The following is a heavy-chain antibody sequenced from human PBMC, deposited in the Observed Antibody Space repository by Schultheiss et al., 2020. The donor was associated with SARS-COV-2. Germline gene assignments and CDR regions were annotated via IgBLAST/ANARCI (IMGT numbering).Heavy chain of an antibody. CDR3: ARDGGGAYYFDY. D-gene: IGHD1-26*01. CDR1: GFTFSSYA. Sequence: GGSLRLSCAASGFTFSSYAMHWVRQAPGKGLEWVAVIWYDGSNKYYADSVKGRFTISRDNSKNTLYLQMNSLRAEDTAVYYCARDGGGAYYFDYWGQGTLVTVSS. CDR2: IWYDGSNK. J-gene: IGHJ4*02. V-gene: IGHV3-30*04.